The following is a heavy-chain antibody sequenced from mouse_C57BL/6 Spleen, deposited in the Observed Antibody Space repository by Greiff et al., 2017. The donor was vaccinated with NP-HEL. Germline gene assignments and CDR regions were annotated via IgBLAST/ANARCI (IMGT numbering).Heavy chain of an antibody. D-gene: IGHD1-1*01. CDR2: INPSTGGT. CDR3: ARDYYGSSSYYFDY. V-gene: IGHV1-42*01. CDR1: GYSFTGYY. J-gene: IGHJ2*01. Sequence: VQLQQSGPELVKPGASVKISCKASGYSFTGYYMNWVKQSPEKSLEWIGEINPSTGGTTYNQKFKAKATLTVDKSSSTAYMQLKSLTSEDSAVYYCARDYYGSSSYYFDYWGQGTTLTVSS.